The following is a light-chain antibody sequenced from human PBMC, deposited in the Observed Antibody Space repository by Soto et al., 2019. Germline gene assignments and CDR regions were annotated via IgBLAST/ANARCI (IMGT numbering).Light chain of an antibody. CDR3: AEWDDTLNGYV. CDR2: SND. J-gene: IGLJ1*01. CDR1: SSNIGSNT. Sequence: QSALTQSPSASGTPDQRVTISCSVSSSNIGSNTVNWYQQLSGTAPKLLIYSNDQRPSGVPDRFSGSKSGTSASLAISGLQSEDEADYYCAEWDDTLNGYVFGAGTKVTVL. V-gene: IGLV1-44*01.